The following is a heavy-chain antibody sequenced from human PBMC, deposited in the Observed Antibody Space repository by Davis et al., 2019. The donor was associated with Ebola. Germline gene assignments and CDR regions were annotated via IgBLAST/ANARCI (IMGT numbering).Heavy chain of an antibody. Sequence: GGSLRLSCAASGFTFSDYYMSWIRQAPGKGLEWVSYISSSGSTIYYADSVKGRFTISRDNAKNSLYLQMNSLRAEDTAVYYCARDVAANGRGLLWFREYSMDVWGQGTTVTVSS. D-gene: IGHD3-10*01. CDR2: ISSSGSTI. V-gene: IGHV3-11*01. CDR1: GFTFSDYY. J-gene: IGHJ6*03. CDR3: ARDVAANGRGLLWFREYSMDV.